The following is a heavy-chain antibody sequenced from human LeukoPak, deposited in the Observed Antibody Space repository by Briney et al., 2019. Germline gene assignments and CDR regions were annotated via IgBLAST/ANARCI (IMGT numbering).Heavy chain of an antibody. V-gene: IGHV3-11*01. J-gene: IGHJ6*02. CDR3: ARDGRHYDSSGYYRGPYYYYGMDV. Sequence: GGSLRLSCAASGFTFSDYYMSWIRQAPGKGLEWVSYISSSGSTIYYADSVKGRFTISRDNAKNSLYLQMNSLRAEDTAVYYCARDGRHYDSSGYYRGPYYYYGMDVWGQGNTVTVSS. D-gene: IGHD3-22*01. CDR2: ISSSGSTI. CDR1: GFTFSDYY.